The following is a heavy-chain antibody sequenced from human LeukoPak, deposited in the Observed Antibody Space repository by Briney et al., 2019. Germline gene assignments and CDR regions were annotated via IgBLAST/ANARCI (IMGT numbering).Heavy chain of an antibody. CDR2: ISYDGSNK. CDR1: GFTFSSYA. CDR3: AKDRDM. Sequence: PGGSLRLSCAASGFTFSSYAMSWVRQAPGKGLEWVAVISYDGSNKYYADSVKGRFTISRDNSKNTLYLQMNSLRAEDTAVYYCAKDRDMWGQGTLVTVSS. V-gene: IGHV3-30*18. D-gene: IGHD2-15*01. J-gene: IGHJ4*02.